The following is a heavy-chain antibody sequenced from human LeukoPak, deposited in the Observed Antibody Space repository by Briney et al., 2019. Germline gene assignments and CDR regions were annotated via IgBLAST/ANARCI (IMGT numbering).Heavy chain of an antibody. CDR2: ISSSSSYI. V-gene: IGHV3-21*01. Sequence: GGSLRLSCAASGFTFSSYSMNWVRQAPGKGLEWVSSISSSSSYIYYADSVKGRFTISRDNAKNSLYLQMNSLRAEDTAVYYCASIMRDYYDSSGTLFDYWGQGTLVTVS. D-gene: IGHD3-22*01. CDR3: ASIMRDYYDSSGTLFDY. J-gene: IGHJ4*02. CDR1: GFTFSSYS.